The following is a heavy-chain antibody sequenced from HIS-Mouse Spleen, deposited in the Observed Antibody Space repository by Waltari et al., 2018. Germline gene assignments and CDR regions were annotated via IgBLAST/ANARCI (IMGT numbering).Heavy chain of an antibody. D-gene: IGHD6-13*01. CDR1: GGPIRSSSYY. V-gene: IGHV4-39*07. CDR3: AREIPYSSSWYDWYFDL. CDR2: IYYSGST. J-gene: IGHJ2*01. Sequence: QLQLQESGPGLVKPSETLSLTCTFPGGPIRSSSYYWGWIRQPPGKGLEWIGSIYYSGSTYYNPSLKSRVTISVDTSKNQFSLKLSSVTAADTAVYYCAREIPYSSSWYDWYFDLWGRGTLVTVSS.